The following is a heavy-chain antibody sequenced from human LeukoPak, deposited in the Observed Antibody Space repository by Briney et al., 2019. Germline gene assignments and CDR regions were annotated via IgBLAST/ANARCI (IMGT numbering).Heavy chain of an antibody. CDR1: GFAFSNYW. D-gene: IGHD3-3*01. V-gene: IGHV3-74*01. J-gene: IGHJ4*02. CDR2: INSDGSNT. CDR3: ATNYDFWSENY. Sequence: GGSLRLSCAASGFAFSNYWMHWVRQAPGKGLVWVSRINSDGSNTNYADSVEGRFTISRDNAKNTLYLQMDSLRAEDTAVYYCATNYDFWSENYWGQGTLVTVSS.